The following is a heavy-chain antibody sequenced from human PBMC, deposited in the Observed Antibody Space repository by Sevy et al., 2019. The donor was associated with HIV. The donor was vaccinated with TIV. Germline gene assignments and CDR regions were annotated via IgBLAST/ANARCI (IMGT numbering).Heavy chain of an antibody. J-gene: IGHJ2*01. CDR3: ARAVEDYSDSSGWDWYFDL. D-gene: IGHD3-22*01. CDR2: IFASSNT. Sequence: GGSLRLSCAASGFPFSNYAMSWIRQAPGKGLQWVSGIFASSNTHFADSVKGRFSISRDNSKNTLSLQMNSLSAEDTAVYYCARAVEDYSDSSGWDWYFDLWGRGTLVTVSS. CDR1: GFPFSNYA. V-gene: IGHV3-66*01.